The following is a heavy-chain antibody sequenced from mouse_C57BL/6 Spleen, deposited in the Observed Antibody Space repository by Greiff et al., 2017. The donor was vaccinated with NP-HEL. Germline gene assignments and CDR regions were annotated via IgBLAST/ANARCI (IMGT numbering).Heavy chain of an antibody. CDR2: ITPNSGGP. CDR3: ARHDGYYPTLYAMDY. J-gene: IGHJ4*01. D-gene: IGHD2-3*01. CDR1: GYTFTGYW. V-gene: IGHV1-64*01. Sequence: QVQLQQPGAELVKPGASVKLSCKASGYTFTGYWMPWVRQRPGQGLEGIGLITPNSGGPKYKERLKGKATLTVDKSASTAYRQLSSLTSEDAAVYYCARHDGYYPTLYAMDYWGQGTSVTVSS.